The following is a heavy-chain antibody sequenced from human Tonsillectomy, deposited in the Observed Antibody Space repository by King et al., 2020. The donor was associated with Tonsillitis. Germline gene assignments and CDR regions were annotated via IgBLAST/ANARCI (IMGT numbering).Heavy chain of an antibody. Sequence: QLQESGSGLVKPSQTLSLTCAVSGGSISSGGYSWRWIRQPPGKGLEWIAYIYHSGSTYYNPSLKSRVTISVDRSKNQFSLKMSSVTAADTAVYYCARGVTYYDSSGYYRGYWYFDLWGRGTLVTVSS. J-gene: IGHJ2*01. CDR3: ARGVTYYDSSGYYRGYWYFDL. D-gene: IGHD3-22*01. V-gene: IGHV4-30-2*01. CDR1: GGSISSGGYS. CDR2: IYHSGST.